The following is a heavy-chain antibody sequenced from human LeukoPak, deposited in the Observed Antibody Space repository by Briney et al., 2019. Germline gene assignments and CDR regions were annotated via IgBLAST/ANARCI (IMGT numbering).Heavy chain of an antibody. V-gene: IGHV4-39*01. CDR1: DGSISSSSYY. CDR2: IYYSGST. Sequence: SETLSLTCTVSDGSISSSSYYWGWIRRPPGKGLEWIGSIYYSGSTYYNPSLKSRVTISVDTSKNQFSLKLSSVTAADTAVYYCARHPTYYFDSSGYGLNLWGRGTLVTVSS. CDR3: ARHPTYYFDSSGYGLNL. J-gene: IGHJ2*01. D-gene: IGHD3-22*01.